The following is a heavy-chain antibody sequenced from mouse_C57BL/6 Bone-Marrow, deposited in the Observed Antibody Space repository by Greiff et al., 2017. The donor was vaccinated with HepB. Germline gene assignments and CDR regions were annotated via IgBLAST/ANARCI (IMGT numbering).Heavy chain of an antibody. CDR2: IDPANGNT. CDR3: ALYYYGSSPYYFDY. J-gene: IGHJ2*01. V-gene: IGHV14-3*01. Sequence: EVKVVESVAELVRPGASVKLSCTASGFNIKNNYMHWVKQRPEQGLEWIGRIDPANGNTKYAPKFQGKATITADTSSNTAYLQLTSLTSEDTAIYYCALYYYGSSPYYFDYWGQGTTLTVSS. D-gene: IGHD1-1*01. CDR1: GFNIKNNY.